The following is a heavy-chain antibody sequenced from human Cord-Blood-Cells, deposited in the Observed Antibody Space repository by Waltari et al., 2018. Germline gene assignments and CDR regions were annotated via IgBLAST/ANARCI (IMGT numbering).Heavy chain of an antibody. V-gene: IGHV4-34*01. Sequence: QVQLQQWGAGLLKPSETLSLTCAVYVGSFRGYYWSWIRQPPGKGLEWIGEINHSGSTNYNPSLKSRVTISVDTSKNQFSLKLSSVTAADTAVYYCARGDDNFLTGFWYWGQGTLVTVSS. CDR3: ARGDDNFLTGFWY. D-gene: IGHD3-9*01. CDR1: VGSFRGYY. CDR2: INHSGST. J-gene: IGHJ4*02.